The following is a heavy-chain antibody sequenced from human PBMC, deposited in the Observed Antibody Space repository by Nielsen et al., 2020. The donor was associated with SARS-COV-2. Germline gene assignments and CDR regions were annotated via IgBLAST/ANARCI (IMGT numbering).Heavy chain of an antibody. J-gene: IGHJ6*02. CDR3: AKDLSSSSWPTNYYYYYGMDV. D-gene: IGHD6-13*01. Sequence: WIRQPPGKGLEWVAAIWYDGSNKYYADSVKGRFTISRDNSKNTLYLQMNSLRAEDTAVYYCAKDLSSSSWPTNYYYYYGMDVWGQGTTVTVSS. CDR2: IWYDGSNK. V-gene: IGHV3-33*06.